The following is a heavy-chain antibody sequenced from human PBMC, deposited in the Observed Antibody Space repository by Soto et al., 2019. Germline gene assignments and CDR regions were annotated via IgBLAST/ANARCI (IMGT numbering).Heavy chain of an antibody. J-gene: IGHJ6*02. Sequence: EVLLLESGGGLVQPGGSLRLCCAGSGFTSGTTWVRQTPGRGLEWVSGISASSGKIFYADSVRGRFTISKDNSKNTLYLLMDSLRDDDTAIYFCTQWDGYADVWGQGTTVIVSS. D-gene: IGHD1-26*01. CDR1: GFTSGT. V-gene: IGHV3-23*01. CDR3: TQWDGYADV. CDR2: ISASSGKI.